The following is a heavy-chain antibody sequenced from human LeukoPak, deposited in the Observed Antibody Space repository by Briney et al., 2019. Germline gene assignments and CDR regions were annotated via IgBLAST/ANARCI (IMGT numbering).Heavy chain of an antibody. J-gene: IGHJ6*03. CDR1: GGSISSGSYY. CDR2: IHTSGST. CDR3: ARDLSGDHYYYYYYMDV. Sequence: SETLSLTCTVSGGSISSGSYYWSWIRQPAGKGLEWIVRIHTSGSTNYNPSLKSRVTISVDTSKNQFSLKLSSVTAADTAVYYCARDLSGDHYYYYYYMDVWGKGTTVTVSS. D-gene: IGHD7-27*01. V-gene: IGHV4-61*02.